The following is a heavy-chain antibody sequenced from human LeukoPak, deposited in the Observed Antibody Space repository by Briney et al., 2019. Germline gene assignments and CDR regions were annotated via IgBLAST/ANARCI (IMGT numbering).Heavy chain of an antibody. J-gene: IGHJ4*02. CDR2: IRRKATTYAT. CDR3: TSLIAKVRGVNWFFNVN. CDR1: AFTSSGTA. D-gene: IGHD3-10*01. V-gene: IGHV3-73*01. Sequence: PGGSLSLSCSASAFTSSGTAMHGLRQAPGKGLEGVGRIRRKATTYATAFAASVKGRFTMSRDNSSNTAYLQMNSLKSDDTAVYYCTSLIAKVRGVNWFFNVNWGQGTLVTVSS.